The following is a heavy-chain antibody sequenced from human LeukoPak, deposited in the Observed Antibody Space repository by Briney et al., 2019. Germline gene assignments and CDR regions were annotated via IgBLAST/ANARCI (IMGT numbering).Heavy chain of an antibody. CDR1: GGSISSYY. J-gene: IGHJ5*02. CDR2: IYTSGST. V-gene: IGHV4-4*09. CDR3: ARRGSSSSWFDP. Sequence: SETLSLTCTVSGGSISSYYWSWTRQPPGKGLEWIGYIYTSGSTNYNPSLKSRVTISVDTSKNQFSLKLSSVTAADTAVYYCARRGSSSSWFDPWGQGTLVTVSS. D-gene: IGHD6-6*01.